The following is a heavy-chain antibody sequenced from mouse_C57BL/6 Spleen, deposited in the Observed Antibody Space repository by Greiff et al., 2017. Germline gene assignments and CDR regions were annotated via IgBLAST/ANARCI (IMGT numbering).Heavy chain of an antibody. Sequence: LQESGAELVKPGASVKISCKASGYAFSSYWMNWVKQRPGKGLEWIGQIYPGDGDTNYNGKFKGKATLTADKSSSTAYMQLSSLTSEDSAVYFCARERPTAFDYWGQGTTLTVSS. CDR1: GYAFSSYW. J-gene: IGHJ2*01. CDR3: ARERPTAFDY. CDR2: IYPGDGDT. D-gene: IGHD4-1*02. V-gene: IGHV1-80*01.